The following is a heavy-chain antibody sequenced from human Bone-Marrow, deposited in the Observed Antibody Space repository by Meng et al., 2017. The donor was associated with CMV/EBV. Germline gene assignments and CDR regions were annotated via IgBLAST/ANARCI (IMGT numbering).Heavy chain of an antibody. J-gene: IGHJ4*02. CDR1: GFTFSSYA. CDR2: ISGSGGST. V-gene: IGHV3-23*01. D-gene: IGHD1-26*01. Sequence: GESLKISCAASGFTFSSYAMSWVRQAPGKGLEWVSAISGSGGSTYYADSVKGRFTISRDNSKNTLYLQMNSLRAEDTAVYYCAKDRVGATGYWGQGTLVTVSS. CDR3: AKDRVGATGY.